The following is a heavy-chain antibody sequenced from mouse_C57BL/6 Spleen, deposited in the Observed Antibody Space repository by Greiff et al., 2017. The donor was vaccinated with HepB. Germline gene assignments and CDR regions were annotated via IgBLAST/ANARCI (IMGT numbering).Heavy chain of an antibody. D-gene: IGHD1-1*02. J-gene: IGHJ3*01. CDR1: GYAFSSSW. CDR2: IYPGDGDT. V-gene: IGHV1-82*01. CDR3: SGSGGSWFAY. Sequence: VQLQQSGPELVKPGASVKISCKASGYAFSSSWMNWVKQRPGKGLEWIGRIYPGDGDTNYNGKFKGKATLTADKSSSTAYMQLSSLTSEDSAFYFCSGSGGSWFAYWGQGTLVTVSA.